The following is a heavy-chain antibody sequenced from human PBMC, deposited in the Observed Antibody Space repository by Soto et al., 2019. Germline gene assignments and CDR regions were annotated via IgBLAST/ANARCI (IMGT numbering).Heavy chain of an antibody. Sequence: SETLSLTCTVSGGSIISGDYYWSWIRQPPGKGLEWIGYIYYSGSTYYNPSLKSRVTISVDTSKNQFSLKLSSVTAADTAVYYCARDIVLVPAAMSHWFDPWGQGTLVTVSS. D-gene: IGHD2-2*01. V-gene: IGHV4-30-4*01. CDR2: IYYSGST. J-gene: IGHJ5*02. CDR1: GGSIISGDYY. CDR3: ARDIVLVPAAMSHWFDP.